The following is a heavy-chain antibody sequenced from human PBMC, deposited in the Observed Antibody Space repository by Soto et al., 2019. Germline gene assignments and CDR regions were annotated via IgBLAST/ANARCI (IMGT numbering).Heavy chain of an antibody. V-gene: IGHV1-3*01. CDR3: ARHPGYRYGYN. CDR2: INAGNGNT. Sequence: ASVKVSCKASGYTFTSYAMHWGRQAPGQRREWMGWINAGNGNTKYSQKFQGRVTITRDTSASTAYMELSSLRSEDTAVYYPARHPGYRYGYNRGQGTLVTVPS. J-gene: IGHJ4*02. D-gene: IGHD5-18*01. CDR1: GYTFTSYA.